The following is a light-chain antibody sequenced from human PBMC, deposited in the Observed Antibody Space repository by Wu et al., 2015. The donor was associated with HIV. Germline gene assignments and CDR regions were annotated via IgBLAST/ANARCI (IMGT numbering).Light chain of an antibody. J-gene: IGKJ1*01. Sequence: EIVLTQSPGTLSVSPGERATLSCRASQSVSSNYLAWYQQKPGQAPRLLIYGTSNRATGIPDRFSGSGSGTDFTLTISRLEPEDFAVYYCQQYGSSPRTFGQGTKVEIK. CDR2: GTS. CDR1: QSVSSNY. CDR3: QQYGSSPRT. V-gene: IGKV3-20*01.